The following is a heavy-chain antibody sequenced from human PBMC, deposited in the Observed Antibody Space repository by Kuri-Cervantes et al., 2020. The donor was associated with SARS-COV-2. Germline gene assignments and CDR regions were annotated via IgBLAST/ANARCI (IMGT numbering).Heavy chain of an antibody. CDR2: INPNSGGT. J-gene: IGHJ3*02. CDR3: ARAFKYGHIWFGELTNAFDI. V-gene: IGHV1-2*02. D-gene: IGHD3-10*01. Sequence: ASVKVSCKASGYTFTGYYMHWVRQAPGQGLEWMGWINPNSGGTNYAQKFQGRVTMTRDTSISTAYMELSRLRSVDTAVYYCARAFKYGHIWFGELTNAFDIWGQGTMVTVSS. CDR1: GYTFTGYY.